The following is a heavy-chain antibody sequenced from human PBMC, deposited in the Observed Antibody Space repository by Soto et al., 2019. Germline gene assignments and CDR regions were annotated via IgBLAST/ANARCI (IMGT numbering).Heavy chain of an antibody. V-gene: IGHV3-30*18. Sequence: PGGALRLSCSASGFTFSNYGIHCVLPAPGEGLEWVAVISYDGNNKYYADSVRGRFTIIRDNSKNLLLLQMNSLRVEDTAIYYCTKDSHWGIISPTHEHWGQGTQVTVSS. J-gene: IGHJ4*02. D-gene: IGHD3-16*01. CDR1: GFTFSNYG. CDR3: TKDSHWGIISPTHEH. CDR2: ISYDGNNK.